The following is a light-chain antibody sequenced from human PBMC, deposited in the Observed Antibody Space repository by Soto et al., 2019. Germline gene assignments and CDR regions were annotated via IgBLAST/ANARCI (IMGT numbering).Light chain of an antibody. CDR1: SSDVGGYNS. Sequence: QSALTQPASVSGSPGQSITISCTGTSSDVGGYNSVSWYQQHPGKAPKLIIFEVSNRPSGVSRRFSGSRSGNTASLTISGLQAEDEADYYCSSYTSRTRVFGPGTKLT. CDR3: SSYTSRTRV. V-gene: IGLV2-14*01. CDR2: EVS. J-gene: IGLJ1*01.